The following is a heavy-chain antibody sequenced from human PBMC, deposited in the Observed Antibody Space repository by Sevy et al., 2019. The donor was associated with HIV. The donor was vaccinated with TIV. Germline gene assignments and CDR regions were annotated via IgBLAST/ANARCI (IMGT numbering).Heavy chain of an antibody. CDR2: INHSGST. Sequence: SETLSLTCAVYGGSLSHYYWTWIRQPPGKGLEWIGEINHSGSTSYNPSLKSRVTISLDTSKNQFSLKLMSVTAAGTAVYYCARGKGYPRNFDFWGQGILVTVSS. CDR3: ARGKGYPRNFDF. D-gene: IGHD2-15*01. V-gene: IGHV4-34*01. J-gene: IGHJ4*02. CDR1: GGSLSHYY.